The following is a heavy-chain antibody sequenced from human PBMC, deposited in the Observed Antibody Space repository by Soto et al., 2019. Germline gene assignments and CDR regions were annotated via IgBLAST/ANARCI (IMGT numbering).Heavy chain of an antibody. CDR1: GFTFSDYY. D-gene: IGHD1-1*01. V-gene: IGHV3-72*01. Sequence: GGSLRLSCAASGFTFSDYYMVWVRQAPGKGLEWVGRISHKPHGYTTEYAASVQVRFTISGDDSKNSLYLQMNSLTTEDTAMYYCTRNGAHYVDNNWFDAFDVWGQGTMVTVSS. CDR3: TRNGAHYVDNNWFDAFDV. J-gene: IGHJ3*01. CDR2: ISHKPHGYTT.